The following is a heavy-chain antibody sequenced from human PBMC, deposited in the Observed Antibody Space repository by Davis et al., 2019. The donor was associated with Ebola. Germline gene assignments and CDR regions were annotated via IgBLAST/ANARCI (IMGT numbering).Heavy chain of an antibody. V-gene: IGHV1-69*06. CDR2: IIPIFGTA. CDR3: ARDGGYSYGTYYYYGMDV. CDR1: GGTFSSYA. Sequence: SVKVSCKASGGTFSSYAISWVRQAPGQGLEWMGGIIPIFGTANYAQKFQGRVTITADKSTSTAYMELSSLRSEDTAVYYCARDGGYSYGTYYYYGMDVWGQGTTVTVSS. D-gene: IGHD5-18*01. J-gene: IGHJ6*02.